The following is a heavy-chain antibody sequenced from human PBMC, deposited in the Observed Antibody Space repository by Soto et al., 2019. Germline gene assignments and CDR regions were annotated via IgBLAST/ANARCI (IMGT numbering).Heavy chain of an antibody. CDR1: GFTLSSYE. Sequence: GSLRLACAASGFTLSSYEMNWVRQAPGKGLEWVSYISSSGSTIYYADSVKVRFTISRDNAKNSLYLQMNSLRAEDTAVYYCARWDYNRGGGYFDYWGQETLVTVSS. V-gene: IGHV3-48*03. D-gene: IGHD3-10*01. CDR3: ARWDYNRGGGYFDY. CDR2: ISSSGSTI. J-gene: IGHJ4*02.